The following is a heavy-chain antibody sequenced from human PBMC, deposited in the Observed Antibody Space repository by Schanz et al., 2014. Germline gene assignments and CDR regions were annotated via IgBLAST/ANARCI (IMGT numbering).Heavy chain of an antibody. CDR2: ISGTTTYT. Sequence: VQLAESGGGLVKPGGSLRLSCAASGFTFSDYYMSWIRQAPGKGLEWVSYISGTTTYTNYADSVKGRFTISRDNSKNTLYLQMNSLRADDTAVYFCARAHGNNWYGKGLDYWGQGTQVTVSS. J-gene: IGHJ4*02. CDR3: ARAHGNNWYGKGLDY. CDR1: GFTFSDYY. D-gene: IGHD1-1*01. V-gene: IGHV3-11*06.